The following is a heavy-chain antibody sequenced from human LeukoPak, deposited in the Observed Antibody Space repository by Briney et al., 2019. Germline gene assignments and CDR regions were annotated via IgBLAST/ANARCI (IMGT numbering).Heavy chain of an antibody. J-gene: IGHJ6*03. V-gene: IGHV1-8*03. D-gene: IGHD3-3*01. CDR3: ARRYYDFWSGFGPYYMDV. CDR2: MNPNSGNT. Sequence: ASVTVSCKASGYTFTSYDINWVRQATGQGLEWMGWMNPNSGNTCYAQKFQDRVTITRNTSISTAYMELSSLRSEDTAVYYCARRYYDFWSGFGPYYMDVWGKGTTVTVSS. CDR1: GYTFTSYD.